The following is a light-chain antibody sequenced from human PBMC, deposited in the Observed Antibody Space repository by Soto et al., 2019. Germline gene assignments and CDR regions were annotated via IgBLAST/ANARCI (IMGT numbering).Light chain of an antibody. CDR2: GTS. J-gene: IGKJ4*01. CDR1: QSVNNSY. CDR3: QQYGSSPSI. V-gene: IGKV3-20*01. Sequence: EIVLTQSPGTLSLSQGERATLSCRASQSVNNSYLAWYQQKPGQAPRLLIYGTSSRATGIPDRFSGGGSGTDFTLTIGRLEPEAFAVYYCQQYGSSPSIFGGGTKVDIK.